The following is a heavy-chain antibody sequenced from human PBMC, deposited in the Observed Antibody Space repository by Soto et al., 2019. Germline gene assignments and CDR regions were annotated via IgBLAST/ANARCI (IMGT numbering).Heavy chain of an antibody. V-gene: IGHV1-69*04. Sequence: ASVKVSCKASGGTFSSYTISWVRQAPGQGLEWMGRIIPILGIANYAQKFQGRVTITADKSTSTAYMELSSLRSEDTAVYYCAREDDIVAMTGDSPNYYYYGMDVWGQGTTVTVSS. J-gene: IGHJ6*02. CDR2: IIPILGIA. D-gene: IGHD5-12*01. CDR3: AREDDIVAMTGDSPNYYYYGMDV. CDR1: GGTFSSYT.